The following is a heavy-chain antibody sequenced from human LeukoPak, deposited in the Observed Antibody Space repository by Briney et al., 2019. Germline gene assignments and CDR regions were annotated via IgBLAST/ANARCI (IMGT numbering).Heavy chain of an antibody. D-gene: IGHD2-15*01. CDR3: AKEGFYCSGGSCYPDY. J-gene: IGHJ4*02. Sequence: GGSLRLSCAASGFTFSSYAMSWVRQAPGKGLEWVSAISGSGGSTYYADSVKGRFTISRGNSKNTLYLQMNSLRAEDTAVYYCAKEGFYCSGGSCYPDYWGQGTLVTVSS. CDR1: GFTFSSYA. V-gene: IGHV3-23*01. CDR2: ISGSGGST.